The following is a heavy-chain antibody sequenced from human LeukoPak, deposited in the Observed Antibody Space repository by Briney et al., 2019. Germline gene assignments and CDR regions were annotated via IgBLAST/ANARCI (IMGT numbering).Heavy chain of an antibody. CDR1: GFTFDDYA. V-gene: IGHV3-9*01. Sequence: GGSLRLSCAASGFTFDDYAMHWVRQAPGKGLEWVSGISWNSGSIGYADSVKGRFTISRDNAKNSLYLQMNSLRAEDTALYYCARDSTTVFGVVFTYFDYWGQGILVTVSS. D-gene: IGHD3-3*01. CDR3: ARDSTTVFGVVFTYFDY. J-gene: IGHJ4*02. CDR2: ISWNSGSI.